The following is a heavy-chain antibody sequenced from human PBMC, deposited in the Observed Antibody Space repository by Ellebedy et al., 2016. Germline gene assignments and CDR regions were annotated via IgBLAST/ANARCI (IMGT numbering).Heavy chain of an antibody. J-gene: IGHJ4*02. CDR2: INSGSSVM. CDR1: GFRTSDSS. Sequence: GESLKISCTGSGFRTSDSSFNWVRLVAGKGLEWLAYINSGSSVMKYADSVKGRFTISRDSAKNSLYLQMNSLRAEDTAVYYCTRDQDWGQGTLVTVSS. CDR3: TRDQD. V-gene: IGHV3-48*04.